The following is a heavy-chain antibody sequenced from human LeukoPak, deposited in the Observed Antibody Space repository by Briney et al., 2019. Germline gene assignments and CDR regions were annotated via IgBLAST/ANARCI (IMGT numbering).Heavy chain of an antibody. D-gene: IGHD5-24*01. CDR3: ARTIDGYTDDAFDI. J-gene: IGHJ3*02. CDR1: GGSFSGYY. CDR2: IYHSGST. Sequence: SETLSLTCAVFGGSFSGYYWNWIRQPPGKGLEWLGDIYHSGSTNYNPSLKSRVTISVDTSRNQFSLRLNSVTAADTAVYYCARTIDGYTDDAFDIWGQGTMVTVSS. V-gene: IGHV4-34*01.